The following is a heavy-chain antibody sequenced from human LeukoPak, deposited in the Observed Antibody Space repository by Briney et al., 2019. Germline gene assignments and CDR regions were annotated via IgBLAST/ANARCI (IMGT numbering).Heavy chain of an antibody. CDR1: GFTFSSYS. J-gene: IGHJ6*02. CDR2: ISSSSSYI. V-gene: IGHV3-21*01. D-gene: IGHD6-13*01. Sequence: GGSLRLSCAASGFTFSSYSMNWVRQAPGKGLEWVSSISSSSSYIYYADSVKGRFTISRDNAKNSLYLQMNSLRAEDTAVYYCARESDGIAAAGGSYYYYGMDVWGQGTTVTVSS. CDR3: ARESDGIAAAGGSYYYYGMDV.